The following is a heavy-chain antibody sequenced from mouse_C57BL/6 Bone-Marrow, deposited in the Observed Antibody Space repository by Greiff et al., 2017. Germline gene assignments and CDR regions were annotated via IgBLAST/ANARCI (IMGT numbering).Heavy chain of an antibody. V-gene: IGHV5-4*01. D-gene: IGHD2-3*01. CDR1: GFTFSSYA. Sequence: EVKLMESGGGLVKPGGSLKLSCAASGFTFSSYAMSWVRQTPEKRLEWVATISDGGSYTYYPDNVKGRFTISRDNAKNNLYLQMSHLKSEDTAMYYCARDQEIDGYFPDYWGQGTTLTVCS. CDR3: ARDQEIDGYFPDY. J-gene: IGHJ2*01. CDR2: ISDGGSYT.